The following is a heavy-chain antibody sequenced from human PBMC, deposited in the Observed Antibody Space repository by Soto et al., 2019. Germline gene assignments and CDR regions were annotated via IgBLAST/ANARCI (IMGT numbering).Heavy chain of an antibody. CDR3: ARGGRSSGCQKRFCAFDI. Sequence: EVQLVESGGGLVQPGGSLRLSCAASGFTVSGTYMSWVRQAPGKGLEWVSVIYSDGGTSYTDSLKDRFTISRDNSKNTLYLQMNSLRAEDTALYYCARGGRSSGCQKRFCAFDIWGQGTMVTVSS. V-gene: IGHV3-66*01. J-gene: IGHJ3*02. CDR1: GFTVSGTY. D-gene: IGHD6-19*01. CDR2: IYSDGGT.